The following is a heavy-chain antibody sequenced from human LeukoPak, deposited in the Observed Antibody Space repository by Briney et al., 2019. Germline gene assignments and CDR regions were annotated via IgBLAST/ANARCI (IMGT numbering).Heavy chain of an antibody. V-gene: IGHV3-21*01. CDR2: ISSSSSYI. CDR1: GFTFSSYS. CDR3: ARVAIVVVPAAIGYYYGMDV. Sequence: GGSLRLSCAASGFTFSSYSMNWVRQAPGKGLEWVSSISSSSSYIYYADSVKGRFTISRGNAKNSLYLQMNSLRAEDTAVYYCARVAIVVVPAAIGYYYGMDVWGQGTTVTVSS. D-gene: IGHD2-2*02. J-gene: IGHJ6*02.